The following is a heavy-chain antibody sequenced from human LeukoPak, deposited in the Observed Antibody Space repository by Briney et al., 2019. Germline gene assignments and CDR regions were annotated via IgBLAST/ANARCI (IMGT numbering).Heavy chain of an antibody. CDR1: GFTFSSYG. D-gene: IGHD3-9*01. V-gene: IGHV3-21*01. Sequence: PGRSLRLSCAASGFTFSSYGMHWVRQAPGKGLEWVSSISSSSSYIYYADSVKGRFTISRDNAKNSLYLQMNSLRAEDTAVYYCARDPILTGYPNWFDPWGQGTLVTVSS. CDR3: ARDPILTGYPNWFDP. CDR2: ISSSSSYI. J-gene: IGHJ5*02.